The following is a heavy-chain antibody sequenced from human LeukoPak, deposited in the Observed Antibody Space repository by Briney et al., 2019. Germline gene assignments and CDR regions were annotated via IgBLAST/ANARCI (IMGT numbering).Heavy chain of an antibody. CDR2: INHSGST. CDR1: DGSFSGYY. D-gene: IGHD3-10*01. Sequence: PSETLSLTCAVYDGSFSGYYWSWIRQPPGKGLEWIGEINHSGSTNYNPSLKSRVTISVDTSKNQFSLKLSSVTAADTAVYYCARAVGSGSFQTYYYYMDVWGKGTTVTISS. CDR3: ARAVGSGSFQTYYYYMDV. J-gene: IGHJ6*03. V-gene: IGHV4-34*01.